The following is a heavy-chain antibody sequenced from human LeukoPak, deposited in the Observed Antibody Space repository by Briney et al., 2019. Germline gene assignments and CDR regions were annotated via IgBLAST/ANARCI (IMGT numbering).Heavy chain of an antibody. J-gene: IGHJ4*02. Sequence: ASVKVSCKASGYTFTGNYMHWVRQAPGQGLEWMGWINPNSGGTNYAQKFQGRVTMTRDTSISTAYMELSRLRSDDTAVYYCARPLSPRIVVVSEYPQASHWGQGTLVTVSS. CDR1: GYTFTGNY. V-gene: IGHV1-2*02. CDR3: ARPLSPRIVVVSEYPQASH. D-gene: IGHD3-22*01. CDR2: INPNSGGT.